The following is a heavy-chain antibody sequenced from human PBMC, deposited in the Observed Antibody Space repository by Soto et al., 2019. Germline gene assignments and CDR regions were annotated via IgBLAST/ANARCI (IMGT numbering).Heavy chain of an antibody. CDR1: GGTLSNYA. Sequence: QVQLVQSGAEVKKPGSSVKVSCKAFGGTLSNYAINWVRQAPGQGLEWMGETSPTFGKANYAQKFQGKVTIHADESSSTAYVELSSLSSGDEALYYCLREDRVHTPVFDNWGQGTLVTVSS. D-gene: IGHD5-12*01. J-gene: IGHJ4*02. V-gene: IGHV1-69*01. CDR3: LREDRVHTPVFDN. CDR2: TSPTFGKA.